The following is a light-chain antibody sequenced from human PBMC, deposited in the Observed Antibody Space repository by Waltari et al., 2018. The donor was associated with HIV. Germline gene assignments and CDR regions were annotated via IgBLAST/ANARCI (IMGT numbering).Light chain of an antibody. V-gene: IGLV3-1*01. J-gene: IGLJ2*01. CDR2: EDK. CDR1: KLGHKY. CDR3: QAWDTASVV. Sequence: SYELTQPPSVSVSPGQTASITCSGDKLGHKYTYWYQKKSGQSPVLVIYEDKKRPSGIPERFSGSNSGNTATLTISGTQAMDEADYYCQAWDTASVVFGGGTKLTVL.